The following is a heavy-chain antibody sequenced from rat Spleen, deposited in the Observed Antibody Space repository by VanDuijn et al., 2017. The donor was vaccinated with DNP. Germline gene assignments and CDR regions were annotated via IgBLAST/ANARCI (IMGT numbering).Heavy chain of an antibody. CDR1: GFSLTTNS. CDR2: IWSGGDT. D-gene: IGHD1-12*02. Sequence: QVQLKESGPGLVQPSQTLSLTCTVSGFSLTTNSVHWVRQPPGKGLEWVGVIWSGGDTAYHSTLKSRLNISRDTSRSQVFLKMNSLQTDDTGTYYCTRDQDYYYDGGYYPTMDAWGQGTSVTVSS. CDR3: TRDQDYYYDGGYYPTMDA. V-gene: IGHV2-1*01. J-gene: IGHJ4*01.